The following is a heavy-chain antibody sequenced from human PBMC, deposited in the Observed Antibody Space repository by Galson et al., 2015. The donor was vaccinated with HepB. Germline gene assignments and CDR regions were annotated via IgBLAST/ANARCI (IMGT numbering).Heavy chain of an antibody. CDR3: AKEYSGFHGASYVYYGIDV. V-gene: IGHV3-23*01. D-gene: IGHD6-19*01. J-gene: IGHJ6*02. CDR2: ISGSGAGT. CDR1: GFTFSTYA. Sequence: SLTLSCAASGFTFSTYAGFWVRQAPGKGLDWVSGISGSGAGTYYADSVKGRFTISRDNSKNMIYLQMNSLRVEDTAVYYCAKEYSGFHGASYVYYGIDVWGQGTTVTVFS.